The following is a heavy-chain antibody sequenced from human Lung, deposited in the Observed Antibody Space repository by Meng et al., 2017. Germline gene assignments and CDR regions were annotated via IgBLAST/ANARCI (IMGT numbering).Heavy chain of an antibody. V-gene: IGHV4-34*01. CDR2: INHSGST. CDR1: GGSFSDYY. CDR3: ARGPTTMAHDFDY. D-gene: IGHD4-11*01. J-gene: IGHJ4*02. Sequence: QLQQQRGGVGLVEPSETLSHTCVVSGGSFSDYYWSWIRQPPGKGLEWIGEINHSGSTNYNPSLESRATISVDTSQNNLSLKLSSVTAADSAVYYCARGPTTMAHDFDYWGQGTLVTVSS.